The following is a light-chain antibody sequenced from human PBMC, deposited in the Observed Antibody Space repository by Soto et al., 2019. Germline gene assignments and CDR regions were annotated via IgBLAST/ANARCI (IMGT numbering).Light chain of an antibody. Sequence: QSVLTQPPSVSGAPGQRVTISCTGSSSNIGAGYDVHWYQQLPGTAPKLLIYGNSNRPSGVPDRFSGSKSGTSASLAITGLGAENEADYSGRSYASGWGGWGFGEGPKLTAL. V-gene: IGLV1-40*01. CDR2: GNS. CDR1: SSNIGAGYD. J-gene: IGLJ2*01. CDR3: RSYASGWGGWG.